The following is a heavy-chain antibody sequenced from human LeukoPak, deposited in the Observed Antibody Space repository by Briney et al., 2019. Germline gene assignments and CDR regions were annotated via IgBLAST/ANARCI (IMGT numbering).Heavy chain of an antibody. J-gene: IGHJ4*02. CDR3: ARGDYDFWSGHEY. D-gene: IGHD3-3*01. V-gene: IGHV3-30-3*01. Sequence: GGSLRLSCAASGFTFSSYAMHWVRQAPGKGLEWVAVISYDGSNKYYADSVKGRFTISRDNSKNTLYLQMNSLRAEDTAVYYCARGDYDFWSGHEYWGQGTLVTVSS. CDR1: GFTFSSYA. CDR2: ISYDGSNK.